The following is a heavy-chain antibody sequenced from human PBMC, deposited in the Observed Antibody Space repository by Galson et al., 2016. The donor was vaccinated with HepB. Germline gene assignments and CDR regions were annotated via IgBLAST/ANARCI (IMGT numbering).Heavy chain of an antibody. CDR2: VAYDGSNK. Sequence: SLRLSCAVSGFTFSRYSMNWVRQAPAKGLEWVAAVAYDGSNKYYTDSVRGRFAISRDNSKNTLYLQMDSLRTEDTAVYYCAKSLGVRGDYFDYWGQGTLVTVSS. CDR1: GFTFSRYS. V-gene: IGHV3-30*18. CDR3: AKSLGVRGDYFDY. D-gene: IGHD7-27*01. J-gene: IGHJ4*02.